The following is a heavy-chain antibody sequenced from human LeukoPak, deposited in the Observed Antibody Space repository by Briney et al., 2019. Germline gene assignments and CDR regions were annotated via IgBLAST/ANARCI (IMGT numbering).Heavy chain of an antibody. CDR2: MNPNSGNT. D-gene: IGHD3-3*01. CDR1: GYTFTSYD. Sequence: GASVKVSCKASGYTFTSYDINWVRQATGQGLEWMGWMNPNSGNTGYAPKFQGRVNITRNTSISTAYMELSSLRSEDTAVYYCAGDASSRPLQPFLGYYMDVWGKGTTVTVSS. CDR3: AGDASSRPLQPFLGYYMDV. V-gene: IGHV1-8*03. J-gene: IGHJ6*03.